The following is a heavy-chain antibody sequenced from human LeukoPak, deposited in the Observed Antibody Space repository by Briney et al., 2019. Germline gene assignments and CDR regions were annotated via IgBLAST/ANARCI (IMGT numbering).Heavy chain of an antibody. CDR1: GFSLSNYA. V-gene: IGHV3-23*01. Sequence: GGSLRLSCVASGFSLSNYAMHWVRQAPGKGLEWVSDVSPSGGSTYYADAVRDRFTISRDNSNNILYLQMSSLRVDDTAVYYCAKAARPGAQYFDCWGQGVLVTVSS. CDR3: AKAARPGAQYFDC. CDR2: VSPSGGST. J-gene: IGHJ4*02. D-gene: IGHD2/OR15-2a*01.